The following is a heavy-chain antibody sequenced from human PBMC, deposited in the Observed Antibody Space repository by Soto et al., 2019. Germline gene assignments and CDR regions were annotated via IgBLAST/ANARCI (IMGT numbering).Heavy chain of an antibody. Sequence: PGGSLRLSCAASGFTFSSYSMNWVRQAPGRGLEWVSSISSSSSYIYYADSVKGRITISRGNAKNSLYLQMNSLRAEDTAVYYCARESPHSGSYYNVPWFDPWGQGTLVTVSS. CDR1: GFTFSSYS. CDR3: ARESPHSGSYYNVPWFDP. J-gene: IGHJ5*02. CDR2: ISSSSSYI. D-gene: IGHD3-10*01. V-gene: IGHV3-21*01.